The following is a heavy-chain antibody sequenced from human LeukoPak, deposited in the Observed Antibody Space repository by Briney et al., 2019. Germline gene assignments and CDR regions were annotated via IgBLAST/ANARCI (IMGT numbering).Heavy chain of an antibody. CDR3: ARRRVIAILGWFDP. J-gene: IGHJ5*02. Sequence: SETLSLTCTVSGGSISSYYWSWIRQPPGKGLEWIGYIYYSGSTNYNPSLKSRVTISVDTSKNQFSLKLSSVTAADTAVYYCARRRVIAILGWFDPWGQGTLVTVSS. CDR2: IYYSGST. V-gene: IGHV4-59*08. CDR1: GGSISSYY. D-gene: IGHD2-21*01.